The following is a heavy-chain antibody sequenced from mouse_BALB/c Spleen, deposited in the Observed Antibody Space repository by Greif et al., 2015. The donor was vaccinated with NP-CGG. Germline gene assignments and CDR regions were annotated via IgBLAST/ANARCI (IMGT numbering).Heavy chain of an antibody. CDR2: INPSNGRT. CDR1: GYTFTSYW. V-gene: IGHV1S81*02. Sequence: ESGAELVKPGASVKLSCKASGYTFTSYWMHWVKQRPGQGLEWIGEINPSNGRTNYNEKFKSKATLTVDKSSSTAYMQLSSLTSEDSAVYYCAREGVYYGSRSWYFDVWGAGTTVTVSS. D-gene: IGHD1-1*01. CDR3: AREGVYYGSRSWYFDV. J-gene: IGHJ1*01.